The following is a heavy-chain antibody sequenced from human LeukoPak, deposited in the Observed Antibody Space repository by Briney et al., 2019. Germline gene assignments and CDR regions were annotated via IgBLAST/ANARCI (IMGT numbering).Heavy chain of an antibody. J-gene: IGHJ6*02. D-gene: IGHD2-2*01. CDR1: GFTFSSYG. CDR3: ARDPDIVVVPAAADGMDV. CDR2: ISYDGSNK. Sequence: GRSLRLSCAASGFTFSSYGMHWVRQAPGKGLEWVAVISYDGSNKYYADSVKGRFTISRDNSKNTLYLQMNSLRAEDTAVYYCARDPDIVVVPAAADGMDVWGQGTTVTVSS. V-gene: IGHV3-30*03.